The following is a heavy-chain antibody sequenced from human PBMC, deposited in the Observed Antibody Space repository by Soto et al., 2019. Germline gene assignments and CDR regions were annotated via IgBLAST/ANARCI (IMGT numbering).Heavy chain of an antibody. Sequence: ASGPTLVNPTQTLTLTFTFSGFSLSTSGVGVGWIRQSPGKAPEWLALIYWDDDKRYSPSLKSRLTITKDTSKNQVVLTMANLDPADTATYYCAHRVLRTVFGLVTTTAIYFDFWGQGTPVTVSS. D-gene: IGHD3-3*01. CDR3: AHRVLRTVFGLVTTTAIYFDF. CDR1: GFSLSTSGVG. J-gene: IGHJ4*02. V-gene: IGHV2-5*02. CDR2: IYWDDDK.